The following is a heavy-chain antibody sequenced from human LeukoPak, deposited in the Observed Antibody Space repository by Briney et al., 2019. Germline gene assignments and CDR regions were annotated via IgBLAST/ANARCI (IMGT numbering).Heavy chain of an antibody. V-gene: IGHV1-18*01. CDR2: ISVYNGNT. CDR3: AKDRAVATIGGIDY. J-gene: IGHJ4*02. Sequence: ASVKVSCKASGYTLSNYDISWVRQAPGQGLEWMGWISVYNGNTNYAQKFQGRVTMTRDTSISTVYMELSRLRSDDTAVYYCAKDRAVATIGGIDYWGQGTLVTVSS. D-gene: IGHD5-12*01. CDR1: GYTLSNYD.